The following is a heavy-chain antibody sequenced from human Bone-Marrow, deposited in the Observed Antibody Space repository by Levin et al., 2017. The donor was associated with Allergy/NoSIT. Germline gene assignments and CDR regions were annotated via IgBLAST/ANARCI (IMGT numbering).Heavy chain of an antibody. CDR3: ARSVGRYSSGWFYYFDS. Sequence: PSQTLSLTCTVSRGSVSSADYFWSWIRQPAGKRPEFIGRIHTGGSTKYNPSLQSRVTMSVDTSKNQFSLNLNSVTAADTAVYYCARSVGRYSSGWFYYFDSWGQGTLVTVSS. CDR2: IHTGGST. V-gene: IGHV4-61*02. D-gene: IGHD6-19*01. CDR1: RGSVSSADYF. J-gene: IGHJ4*02.